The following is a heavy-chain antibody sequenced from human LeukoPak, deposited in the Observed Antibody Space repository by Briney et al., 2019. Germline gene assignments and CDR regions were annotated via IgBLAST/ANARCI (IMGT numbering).Heavy chain of an antibody. Sequence: QPGGSLRLSCAASGFTFDDYAMHWVRQAPGKGLEWVSLISWDGGSTYYADSVKGRFTISRDNSKNSLYLQMNSLRAEDTALYYCAKDSDNWNGLGYFDYWGQGTLVTVSS. J-gene: IGHJ4*02. CDR1: GFTFDDYA. CDR2: ISWDGGST. D-gene: IGHD1-20*01. CDR3: AKDSDNWNGLGYFDY. V-gene: IGHV3-43D*03.